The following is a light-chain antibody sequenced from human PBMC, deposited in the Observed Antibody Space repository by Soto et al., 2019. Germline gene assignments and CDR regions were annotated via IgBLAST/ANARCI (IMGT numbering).Light chain of an antibody. V-gene: IGKV3-20*01. CDR2: GAS. J-gene: IGKJ2*01. CDR1: QSVSRNY. Sequence: EIVLTQSPGTLSLSPGERATLSCRASQSVSRNYLAWYQQKHGQAPRLLTYGASTRATGIPDRFSGSGSGTDFTLTISRLEPEDFAVYYRQQYGSSPPYTFGQGTKLEI. CDR3: QQYGSSPPYT.